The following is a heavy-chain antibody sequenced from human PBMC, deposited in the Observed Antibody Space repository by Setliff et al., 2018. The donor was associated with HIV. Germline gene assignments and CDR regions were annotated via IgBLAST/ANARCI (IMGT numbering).Heavy chain of an antibody. CDR2: IFISGTN. Sequence: SETLSLTCTVSGGSISTSYWNWIRQPPGKGLEWIAYIFISGTNNYNPSLKSRVTISLDTSRNQFSLKLGSVTAADTAMYYCAREHCSGGSCNGFDFWGQGTMVTVSS. V-gene: IGHV4-4*09. J-gene: IGHJ3*01. D-gene: IGHD2-15*01. CDR3: AREHCSGGSCNGFDF. CDR1: GGSISTSY.